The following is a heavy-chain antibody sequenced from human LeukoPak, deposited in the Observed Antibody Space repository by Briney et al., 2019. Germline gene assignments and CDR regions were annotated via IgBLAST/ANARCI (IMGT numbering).Heavy chain of an antibody. CDR3: ARPSIAAAETDYYYGMDV. Sequence: ASVKVSCKASGYTFTSYYMHWVRQAPGQGLESMGIINPSGGSTSYAQKFQCRVTMTRDTSTSTVYMELSSLRSEDTAVYYCARPSIAAAETDYYYGMDVWGQGTTVTVSS. V-gene: IGHV1-46*01. D-gene: IGHD6-13*01. J-gene: IGHJ6*02. CDR2: INPSGGST. CDR1: GYTFTSYY.